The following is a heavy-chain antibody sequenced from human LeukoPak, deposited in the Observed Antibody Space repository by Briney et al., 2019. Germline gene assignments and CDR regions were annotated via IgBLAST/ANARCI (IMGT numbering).Heavy chain of an antibody. CDR2: ISYDGSNK. CDR1: GFTFSSYA. V-gene: IGHV3-30*04. J-gene: IGHJ4*02. Sequence: PGGALRLFCAASGFTFSSYAMHWVRQAPGKGLEGVAVISYDGSNKYYEDSVKGRFTISRDNSKNTLHLQMNSLRAEDTAVYYCARDRIVVVVAASYYFDYWGQGTLVTVSS. D-gene: IGHD2-15*01. CDR3: ARDRIVVVVAASYYFDY.